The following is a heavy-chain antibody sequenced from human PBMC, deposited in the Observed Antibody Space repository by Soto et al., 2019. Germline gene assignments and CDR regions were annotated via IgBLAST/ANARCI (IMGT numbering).Heavy chain of an antibody. Sequence: QVQLVQSGAEVKKPGASVKVSCKASGYTFTSNGISWGRQAPGQGLEWMGWISAYNGNRNYAQKLQGRVTMTTDTSTRKAYMVLRSLRFDDTVVYYCARDLAYCGGDCYPIDYWGQGTLVTVSS. V-gene: IGHV1-18*01. CDR3: ARDLAYCGGDCYPIDY. D-gene: IGHD2-21*02. CDR2: ISAYNGNR. J-gene: IGHJ4*02. CDR1: GYTFTSNG.